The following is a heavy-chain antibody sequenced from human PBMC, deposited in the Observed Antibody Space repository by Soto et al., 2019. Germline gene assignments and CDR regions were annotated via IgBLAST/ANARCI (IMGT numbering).Heavy chain of an antibody. Sequence: EVQLLESAGGWVQPGGSLRLSCAASGFTFNNYAMSWVRQAPGKGLEWGSTITGGGAGTYYADSVKGRFTISRDNSNNTLYLQMNSLRVEDTALYYCAKCFRNYAADNFDNWGQGTLVTVSS. D-gene: IGHD4-4*01. J-gene: IGHJ4*02. V-gene: IGHV3-23*01. CDR2: ITGGGAGT. CDR3: AKCFRNYAADNFDN. CDR1: GFTFNNYA.